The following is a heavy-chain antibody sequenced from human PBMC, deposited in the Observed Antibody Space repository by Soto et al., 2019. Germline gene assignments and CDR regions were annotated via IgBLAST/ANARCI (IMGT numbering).Heavy chain of an antibody. D-gene: IGHD3-10*01. Sequence: EVQLLESGGGLVQPGGSLILSCAASGFTFSNYAMSWVRKAPGKGLEYVSTILSSGGNTFYADSVKGRFTISRDNSKDTLFLQMSSLRVEDTAIYYCGKGDRHSGLDPWGQGTLVTVSS. J-gene: IGHJ5*02. CDR3: GKGDRHSGLDP. V-gene: IGHV3-23*01. CDR1: GFTFSNYA. CDR2: ILSSGGNT.